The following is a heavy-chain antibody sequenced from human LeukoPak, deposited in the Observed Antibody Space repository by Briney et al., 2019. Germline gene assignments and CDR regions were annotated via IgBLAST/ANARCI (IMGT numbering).Heavy chain of an antibody. CDR3: ARERQNKDFWSGGDY. CDR1: GFTVSSNY. D-gene: IGHD3-3*01. Sequence: QPGGSLRLSCAASGFTVSSNYMSWVRQAPGKGLEWVSVIYSGGSTYYADSVKGRFTISRDNAKNSLYLQMNTLRPEDTAVYYCARERQNKDFWSGGDYWGQGTLVTVSS. J-gene: IGHJ4*02. V-gene: IGHV3-53*01. CDR2: IYSGGST.